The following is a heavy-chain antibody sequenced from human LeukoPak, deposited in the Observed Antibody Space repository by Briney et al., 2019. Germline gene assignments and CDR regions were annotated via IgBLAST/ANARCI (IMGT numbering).Heavy chain of an antibody. D-gene: IGHD3-3*01. CDR2: IYYSGST. Sequence: SETLSLTCTVSGGSISSYYWSWIRQPPGKGLEWIGYIYYSGSTNYNPSLKSRVTISVDTSKNQFSLKLSSVTAADTAVYYCARLHYGFWSGPNWFDPWGQGTLVTVSS. CDR3: ARLHYGFWSGPNWFDP. CDR1: GGSISSYY. J-gene: IGHJ5*02. V-gene: IGHV4-59*08.